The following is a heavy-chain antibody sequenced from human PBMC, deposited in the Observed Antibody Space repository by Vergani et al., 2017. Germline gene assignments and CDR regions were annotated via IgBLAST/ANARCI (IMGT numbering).Heavy chain of an antibody. Sequence: EVQLLESGGGSAQPGESLRLSCVASGFTFTAHGLNWVRQAPGKGLEWVSGISGSGGSPYYADSVKGRFTISRDNSKNTLYLQMNSLRAEDTEGGVDYWGQGTLVTVSS. CDR3: Y. V-gene: IGHV3-23*01. CDR1: GFTFTAHG. D-gene: IGHD2-15*01. J-gene: IGHJ4*02. CDR2: ISGSGGSP.